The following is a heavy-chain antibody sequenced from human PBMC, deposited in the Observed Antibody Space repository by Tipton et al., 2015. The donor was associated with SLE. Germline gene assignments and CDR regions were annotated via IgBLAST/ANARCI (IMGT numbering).Heavy chain of an antibody. CDR3: ARYCGSATCLGFWFS. V-gene: IGHV4-39*07. D-gene: IGHD2-2*01. Sequence: LRLSCTVSGGSISHRDDYWGWIRQPPGKGLEWIGAVGYTGSTHYNPPLESRVAISIDTSRDQFSLRVTSVTAADTAIYYCARYCGSATCLGFWFSWGQGTLVTVSS. CDR1: GGSISHRDDY. CDR2: VGYTGST. J-gene: IGHJ5*02.